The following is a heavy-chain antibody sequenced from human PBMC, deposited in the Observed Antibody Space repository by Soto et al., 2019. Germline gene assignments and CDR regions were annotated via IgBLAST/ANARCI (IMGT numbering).Heavy chain of an antibody. CDR2: ISSSSSYI. J-gene: IGHJ5*02. CDR3: ARFEEGYCSSTSCHNPLLFDP. D-gene: IGHD2-2*01. Sequence: GGSLRLSCAASGFTFSSYSMNWVRQAPGKGLEWVSSISSSSSYIYYADSVKGRFTNSRDNAKNSLYLQMNSLRAEDTAVYYCARFEEGYCSSTSCHNPLLFDPWGQGTLVTVSS. CDR1: GFTFSSYS. V-gene: IGHV3-21*01.